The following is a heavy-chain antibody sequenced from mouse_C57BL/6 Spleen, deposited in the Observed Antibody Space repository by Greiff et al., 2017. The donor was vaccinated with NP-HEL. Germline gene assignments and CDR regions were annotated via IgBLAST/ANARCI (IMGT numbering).Heavy chain of an antibody. CDR3: ARSYYYGSSPYYFDD. Sequence: EVKLQESGPELVKPGASVKISCKASGYSFTGYYMHWVKQSHGHILDWIGYIYPYNGVSSYNQKFKGKATLTVDKSSSTAYMELRSLTSEDSAVYYCARSYYYGSSPYYFDDWGQGTTLTVSS. J-gene: IGHJ2*01. CDR1: GYSFTGYY. D-gene: IGHD1-1*01. V-gene: IGHV1-31*01. CDR2: IYPYNGVS.